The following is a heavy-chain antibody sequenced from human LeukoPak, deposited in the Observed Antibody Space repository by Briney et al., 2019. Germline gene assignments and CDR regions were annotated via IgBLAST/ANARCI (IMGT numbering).Heavy chain of an antibody. CDR1: GFTFCSYT. CDR3: AKGGEYCGGDCYASVDY. D-gene: IGHD2-21*02. V-gene: IGHV3-23*01. Sequence: GGSLRLSCAASGFTFCSYTMSWVRQAPGKGLEWVSTISGSGGSTYYADSVKGRFTISRDNSKNTLYLQMNSLRAEDTAVYYCAKGGEYCGGDCYASVDYWGQGTLVTVSS. CDR2: ISGSGGST. J-gene: IGHJ4*02.